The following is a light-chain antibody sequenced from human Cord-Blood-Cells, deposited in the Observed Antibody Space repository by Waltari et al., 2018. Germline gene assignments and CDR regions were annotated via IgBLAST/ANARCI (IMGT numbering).Light chain of an antibody. CDR2: DVS. V-gene: IGLV2-14*01. J-gene: IGLJ3*02. CDR3: SSYTSSSSRV. Sequence: QSALTQPASVSGSPGQSITISCTGTSSDVGGYNYVSWYQQHPGKAPKLMIYDVSKRPSRVSDRFSGSKSGNTAALTISVLQAEDAADYYCSSYTSSSSRVFGGGTKLTVL. CDR1: SSDVGGYNY.